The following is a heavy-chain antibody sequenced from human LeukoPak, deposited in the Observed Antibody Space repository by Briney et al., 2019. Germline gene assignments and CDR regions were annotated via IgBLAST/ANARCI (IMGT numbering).Heavy chain of an antibody. Sequence: HPAGSLRLSCAASGFTFGSHWMHWVRHDPGKGLVWVSRINPDGKRTTYADSVKGRFTISRENAKNTVYLQMNSLRPDDTALYYCARDSKEGRTKFDPWGQGTLVTVSS. D-gene: IGHD2-2*01. CDR2: INPDGKRT. V-gene: IGHV3-74*01. J-gene: IGHJ5*02. CDR1: GFTFGSHW. CDR3: ARDSKEGRTKFDP.